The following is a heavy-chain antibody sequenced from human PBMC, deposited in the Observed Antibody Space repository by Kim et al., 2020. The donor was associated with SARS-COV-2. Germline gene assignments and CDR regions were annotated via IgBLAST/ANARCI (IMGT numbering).Heavy chain of an antibody. CDR2: ISYDGSNK. CDR1: KFTFSSYG. CDR3: AKDQFPDRYYYYDSPFDY. Sequence: GGSLRLSCAASKFTFSSYGMHWVRQAPGKGLEWVAVISYDGSNKYYADSVKDRFTISRDNSKNTLYLQMNSLRAEDTAVYYCAKDQFPDRYYYYDSPFDYWGQGTLVTVSS. J-gene: IGHJ4*02. V-gene: IGHV3-30*18. D-gene: IGHD3-22*01.